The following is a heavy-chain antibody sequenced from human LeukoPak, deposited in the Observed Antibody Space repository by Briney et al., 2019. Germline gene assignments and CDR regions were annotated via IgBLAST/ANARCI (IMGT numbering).Heavy chain of an antibody. V-gene: IGHV5-51*01. CDR2: IYPGDSDT. Sequence: PGESLKISCKGSGYSFTSYWIGWVRQMPGKGLEWMGIIYPGDSDTGYSPSFQGQVTISADKSISTAYLQWSSLKASDTAMYYCARGQWELPKPYYFDYWGQGTLVTVSS. D-gene: IGHD1-26*01. CDR1: GYSFTSYW. J-gene: IGHJ4*02. CDR3: ARGQWELPKPYYFDY.